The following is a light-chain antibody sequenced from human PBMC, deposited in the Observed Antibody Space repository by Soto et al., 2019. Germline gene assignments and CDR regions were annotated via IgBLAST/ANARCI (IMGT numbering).Light chain of an antibody. CDR1: QTISNW. V-gene: IGKV1-5*01. CDR3: QQYNSYWRT. J-gene: IGKJ1*01. Sequence: DIQITQSPSTLSASVGDRVTITCRASQTISNWLAWYQQKPGKAPKLLIYDASSLESGVPSRFSGSGSGTEFTLTISSLQPDDFATYYCQQYNSYWRTFGQGTKVEIK. CDR2: DAS.